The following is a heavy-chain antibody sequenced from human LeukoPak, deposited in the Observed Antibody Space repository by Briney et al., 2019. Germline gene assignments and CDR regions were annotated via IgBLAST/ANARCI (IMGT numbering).Heavy chain of an antibody. D-gene: IGHD4-17*01. Sequence: GGSLRLSCAASGFTFSSYWMSWVRQAPGKGLEWVANIKQDGSEKYYVDSVKGRFTISRDNPKNTLYLQMNSLRTEDTAVYYCAKDRYYGDYVNYFDYWGQGTLVTVSS. J-gene: IGHJ4*02. CDR3: AKDRYYGDYVNYFDY. V-gene: IGHV3-7*03. CDR1: GFTFSSYW. CDR2: IKQDGSEK.